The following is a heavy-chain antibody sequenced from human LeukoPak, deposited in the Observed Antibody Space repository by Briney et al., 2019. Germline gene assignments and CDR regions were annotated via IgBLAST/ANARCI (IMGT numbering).Heavy chain of an antibody. CDR2: ISYDGSNK. D-gene: IGHD2-2*01. Sequence: GGSLRLSCAASGFTFSSYAMHWVCQAPGKGLEGVAVISYDGSNKYYADSVKGRFTISRDNSKNTLYLQMNSLRAEDTAVYYCAGRYQLLSDYFDYWGQGTLVTVSS. V-gene: IGHV3-30*01. CDR3: AGRYQLLSDYFDY. J-gene: IGHJ4*02. CDR1: GFTFSSYA.